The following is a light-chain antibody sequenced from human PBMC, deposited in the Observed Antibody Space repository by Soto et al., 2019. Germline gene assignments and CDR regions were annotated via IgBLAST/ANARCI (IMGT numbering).Light chain of an antibody. CDR1: QSVSSSY. V-gene: IGKV3-20*01. CDR2: GAS. J-gene: IGKJ2*01. CDR3: QQYGSSLYT. Sequence: EIVLTQSPGTLSLSPVERATLSCRASQSVSSSYLAWYQQKPGQAPRLLIYGASSRATGIPDRSSGSGSGTDFTLTISRLEPEDFAVYYCQQYGSSLYTFGQGTKVDIK.